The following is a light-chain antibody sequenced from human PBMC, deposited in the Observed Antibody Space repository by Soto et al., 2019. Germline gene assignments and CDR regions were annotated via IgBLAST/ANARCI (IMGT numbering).Light chain of an antibody. V-gene: IGLV2-23*01. CDR3: CSSAPESTYV. J-gene: IGLJ1*01. CDR1: SSDVGAYDA. Sequence: LAQPASVSGSPGQSITISCTGTSSDVGAYDAVSWYQQHPGKAPQVIIYRGTKRPSGVSTRFSGSVSGNTASLTVSGLQAEDEAEYFCCSSAPESTYVFGTGTKLTVL. CDR2: RGT.